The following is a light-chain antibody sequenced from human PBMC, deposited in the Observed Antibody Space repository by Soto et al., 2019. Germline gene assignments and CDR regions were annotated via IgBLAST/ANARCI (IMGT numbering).Light chain of an antibody. CDR1: SSDVGGYHY. J-gene: IGLJ2*01. CDR2: DVS. V-gene: IGLV2-14*01. CDR3: SSYTSSSTLVV. Sequence: QSALTQPASVSGSPGQSITISCTGTSSDVGGYHYVSWYQQHPGKAPKLMIYDVSNRPSGVSNRFSGSKSGNTASLTISGFQAEDEADYYCSSYTSSSTLVVFGGGTKLTVL.